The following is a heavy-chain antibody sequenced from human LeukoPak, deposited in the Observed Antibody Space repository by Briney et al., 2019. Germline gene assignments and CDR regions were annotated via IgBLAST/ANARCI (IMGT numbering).Heavy chain of an antibody. D-gene: IGHD5-24*01. CDR1: GYTFTGYY. CDR2: INPSGGST. V-gene: IGHV1-46*01. J-gene: IGHJ4*02. Sequence: GASVKVSCKASGYTFTGYYMHWVRQAPGQGLEWMGIINPSGGSTSYAQKFQGRVTMTRDMSTSTVYMELSSLRSEDTAVYYCAINGGDGDGYPGFDYWGQGTLVTVSS. CDR3: AINGGDGDGYPGFDY.